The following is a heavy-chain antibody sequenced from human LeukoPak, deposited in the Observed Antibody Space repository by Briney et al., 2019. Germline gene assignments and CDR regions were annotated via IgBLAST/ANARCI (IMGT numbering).Heavy chain of an antibody. D-gene: IGHD3-9*01. J-gene: IGHJ4*02. V-gene: IGHV3-23*01. CDR3: AKWGDYDILTGYYDSDY. Sequence: HSGGSLRLSCAASGFTFSNSAMSWVRQAPGKGLEWVSAIVGSGGSTYYADSVKGRFTISRDNPKNTLYLQMNSLRAEDTAVYYCAKWGDYDILTGYYDSDYWGQGTLVSVSS. CDR1: GFTFSNSA. CDR2: IVGSGGST.